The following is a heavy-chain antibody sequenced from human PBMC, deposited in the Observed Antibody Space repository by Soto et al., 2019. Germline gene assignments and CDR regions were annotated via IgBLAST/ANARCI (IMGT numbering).Heavy chain of an antibody. CDR2: IIPIFGTA. CDR3: ASVQSSSWKGYFQH. Sequence: SVKVSCKASGGTFSSYAISWVRQAPGQGLEWMGGIIPIFGTANYAQKFQGRVTITADKSTSTAYMELSSLRSEDTAVYYCASVQSSSWKGYFQHWGQGTLVTVSS. D-gene: IGHD6-13*01. J-gene: IGHJ1*01. CDR1: GGTFSSYA. V-gene: IGHV1-69*06.